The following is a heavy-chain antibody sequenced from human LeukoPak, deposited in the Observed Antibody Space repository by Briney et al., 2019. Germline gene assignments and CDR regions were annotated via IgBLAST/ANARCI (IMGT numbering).Heavy chain of an antibody. CDR2: INHRGST. D-gene: IGHD6-13*01. J-gene: IGHJ4*02. V-gene: IGHV4-34*01. CDR3: ARVLGVAAAGRFDY. Sequence: KPSETQSLTCAVYGGSFSGYYWSWIRQPPGKGLEWIGEINHRGSTNYNPSLKSRVTISVDTSKNQFSLKLSSVTAADTAVYYCARVLGVAAAGRFDYWGQGTLVTVSS. CDR1: GGSFSGYY.